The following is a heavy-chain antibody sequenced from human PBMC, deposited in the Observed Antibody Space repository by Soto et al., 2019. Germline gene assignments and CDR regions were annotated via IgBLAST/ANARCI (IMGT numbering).Heavy chain of an antibody. CDR2: ISAYNGNT. J-gene: IGHJ4*02. Sequence: ASVKVSCKASGYTFTSYGISWVRQAPGQGLEWMGWISAYNGNTNYAQKLQGRVTMTTDTSTSTAYMELRSLRSDDTAVYYCARSSDGIAVAESDFDYWGQGTLVTVSS. D-gene: IGHD6-19*01. CDR3: ARSSDGIAVAESDFDY. V-gene: IGHV1-18*04. CDR1: GYTFTSYG.